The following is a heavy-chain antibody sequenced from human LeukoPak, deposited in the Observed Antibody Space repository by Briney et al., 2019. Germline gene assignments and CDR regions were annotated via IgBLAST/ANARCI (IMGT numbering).Heavy chain of an antibody. Sequence: GESLKISCKGSGYSFTSYWIGWVRQMPGKGLEWMGTIYPGGSDTTYSPSFQGQVTISAHKSISTPYLQGSSLNATHTAMYYCARQHSSGWYYCDYWCQGTHVTVSS. D-gene: IGHD6-19*01. CDR1: GYSFTSYW. J-gene: IGHJ4*02. CDR2: IYPGGSDT. CDR3: ARQHSSGWYYCDY. V-gene: IGHV5-51*01.